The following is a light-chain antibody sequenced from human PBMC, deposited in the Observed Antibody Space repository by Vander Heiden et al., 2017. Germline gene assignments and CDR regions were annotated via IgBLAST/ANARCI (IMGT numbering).Light chain of an antibody. Sequence: DIEMTQSPSTLSASVGDRLTISCRVSQSVGRWLDWYQQKPDKAPKLLIYQASSLDGGVPSRFSGSGSGTDFTLTITGLQPDDFATYYCQQYNNYPRTFGQGTKLQIK. CDR2: QAS. CDR3: QQYNNYPRT. CDR1: QSVGRW. J-gene: IGKJ2*01. V-gene: IGKV1-5*03.